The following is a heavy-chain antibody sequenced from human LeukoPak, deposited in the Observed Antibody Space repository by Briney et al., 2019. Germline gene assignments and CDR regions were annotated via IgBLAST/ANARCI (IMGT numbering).Heavy chain of an antibody. CDR3: ARGMAWNYYDSSGYGLSGAFDI. Sequence: SETLSLTCTVSGGSISSSSYYWGWIRQPPGKGLEWIGSIYYSGSAYYNPSLKSRVTISVDTSKNQFSLKLSSVTAADTAVYYCARGMAWNYYDSSGYGLSGAFDIWGQGTMVTVSS. CDR2: IYYSGSA. J-gene: IGHJ3*02. D-gene: IGHD3-22*01. V-gene: IGHV4-39*07. CDR1: GGSISSSSYY.